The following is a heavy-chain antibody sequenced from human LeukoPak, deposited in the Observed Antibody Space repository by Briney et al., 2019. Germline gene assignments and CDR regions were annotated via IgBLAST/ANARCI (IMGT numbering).Heavy chain of an antibody. CDR3: ARYNWDKYYFDY. Sequence: GASVKVSCKVFGYTLTELSMHWVRQAPGKGLEWMGGFDPEDGETIYAQKFQGRVTMTEDTSTDTAYMELSSLRSEDTAVYYCARYNWDKYYFDYWGQGTLVTVSS. V-gene: IGHV1-24*01. D-gene: IGHD1/OR15-1a*01. CDR1: GYTLTELS. CDR2: FDPEDGET. J-gene: IGHJ4*02.